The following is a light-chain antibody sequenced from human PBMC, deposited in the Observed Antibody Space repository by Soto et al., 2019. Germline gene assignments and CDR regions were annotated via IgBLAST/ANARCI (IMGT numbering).Light chain of an antibody. V-gene: IGKV3-15*01. CDR2: GAS. CDR3: QQYNNWLRGT. Sequence: EIVMTQSPATLSVSPGERATLSCRASQSVSSNLAWYQQKPGQAPRLLIYGASTRATGIPARFSGSGSGTEFTLTISSLQSEDFVVYYCQQYNNWLRGTFGQGTKVEI. CDR1: QSVSSN. J-gene: IGKJ1*01.